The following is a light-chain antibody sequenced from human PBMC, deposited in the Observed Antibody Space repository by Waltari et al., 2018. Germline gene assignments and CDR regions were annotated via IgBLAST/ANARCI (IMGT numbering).Light chain of an antibody. CDR3: QSYDKILSAWV. CDR2: ANT. CDR1: TSNTGAGYD. V-gene: IGLV1-40*01. J-gene: IGLJ3*02. Sequence: QSVLTQPPSVSGAPGQRVTVSCPGRTSNTGAGYDGQWYQQFPGRAPKLVIYANTYRPSGVPDRFSATKSGSSASLAITGLQAEDEADYYCQSYDKILSAWVFGGGTKLTVL.